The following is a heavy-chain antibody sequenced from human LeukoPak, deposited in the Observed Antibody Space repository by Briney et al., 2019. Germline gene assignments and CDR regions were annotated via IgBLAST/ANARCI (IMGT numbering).Heavy chain of an antibody. J-gene: IGHJ6*03. Sequence: GGSLRLSCAASGFTFSSYSMNWVRQAPGKGLEWVSSISSSSSYIYYADSVKGRFTISRDNAKNSLYLQMNSLRAEDTAVYYCARGEWELVYYYYYYYMDVWGKGTKVTVSS. CDR2: ISSSSSYI. D-gene: IGHD1-26*01. CDR1: GFTFSSYS. V-gene: IGHV3-21*01. CDR3: ARGEWELVYYYYYYYMDV.